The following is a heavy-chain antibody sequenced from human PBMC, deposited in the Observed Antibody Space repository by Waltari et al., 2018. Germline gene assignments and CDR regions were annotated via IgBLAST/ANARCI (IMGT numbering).Heavy chain of an antibody. CDR3: ARRYCINGVCFTAYDS. Sequence: EVQVLESGGGLVPPGGSLRLSCAASGFNLNNYTMSWVRPAPGKGLEWVSGIGDSGRKTYYADSVKGRVTLSRDTSKNTLDLQMNSLRVEDTAIYYCARRYCINGVCFTAYDSWGLGTLVTVSS. V-gene: IGHV3-23*01. D-gene: IGHD2-8*01. CDR1: GFNLNNYT. CDR2: IGDSGRKT. J-gene: IGHJ4*02.